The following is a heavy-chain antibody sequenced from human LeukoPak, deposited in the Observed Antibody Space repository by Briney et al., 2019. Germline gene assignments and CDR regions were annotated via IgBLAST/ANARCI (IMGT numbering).Heavy chain of an antibody. Sequence: PSETLSLTCTVSGGSISSGNYYWSWIRQPPGKGLEWIGYIYYSGSTNYNPSLKSRVTISVNTSKNQFSLKLNSVTAADTAVYYCAREVDTAMGPMDVWGKGTTVTVSS. D-gene: IGHD5-18*01. V-gene: IGHV4-61*01. CDR2: IYYSGST. J-gene: IGHJ6*03. CDR3: AREVDTAMGPMDV. CDR1: GGSISSGNYY.